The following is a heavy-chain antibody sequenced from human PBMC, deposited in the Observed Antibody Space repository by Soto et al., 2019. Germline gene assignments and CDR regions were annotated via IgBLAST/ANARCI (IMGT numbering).Heavy chain of an antibody. CDR2: ISGDGGST. CDR3: ALSKYRSSSDAFDI. D-gene: IGHD6-6*01. V-gene: IGHV3-43*02. CDR1: GFTFDDYA. Sequence: GGSLRLSCAASGFTFDDYAMHWVRQAPGKGLEWVSLISGDGGSTYYADSVKGRFTISRDNSKNSLYLQMNSLRTEDTALYYCALSKYRSSSDAFDIWGQGTMVTVSS. J-gene: IGHJ3*02.